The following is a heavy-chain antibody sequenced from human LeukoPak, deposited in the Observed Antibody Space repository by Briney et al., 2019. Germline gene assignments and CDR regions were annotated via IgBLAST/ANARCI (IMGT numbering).Heavy chain of an antibody. CDR2: ITSSGATM. CDR3: AELGITMIGGV. Sequence: QTGGSLRLSCAASGFTFSNYEMNWVRQAPGKGLEWVSYITSSGATMFYADSVKGRFIISRDNTKNLMHLQMNSLRAEDTAVYYCAELGITMIGGVWGKGTTVTISS. D-gene: IGHD3-10*02. J-gene: IGHJ6*04. V-gene: IGHV3-48*03. CDR1: GFTFSNYE.